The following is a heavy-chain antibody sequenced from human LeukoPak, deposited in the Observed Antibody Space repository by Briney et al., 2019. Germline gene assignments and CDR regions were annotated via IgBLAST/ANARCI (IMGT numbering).Heavy chain of an antibody. V-gene: IGHV3-53*01. D-gene: IGHD3-3*01. Sequence: DPVTGRFTISRDISKNTVYLQMNSLRAEDTAVYYCAKMFDSWSAYYPDYWGHGTLVTVSS. CDR3: AKMFDSWSAYYPDY. J-gene: IGHJ4*01.